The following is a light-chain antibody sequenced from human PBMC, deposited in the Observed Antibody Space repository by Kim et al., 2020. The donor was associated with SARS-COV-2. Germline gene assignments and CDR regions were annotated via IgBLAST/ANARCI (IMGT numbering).Light chain of an antibody. CDR2: EDT. J-gene: IGLJ3*02. Sequence: SYELTQPPSVSVSPGQTATITCSGDKLGDKYVCWYQQRPGQSPVRVIYEDTRRPSGNPERFLGSNSGNTATLTISGTQALDEADYYCQAWDSSTGVFGGG. CDR1: KLGDKY. CDR3: QAWDSSTGV. V-gene: IGLV3-1*01.